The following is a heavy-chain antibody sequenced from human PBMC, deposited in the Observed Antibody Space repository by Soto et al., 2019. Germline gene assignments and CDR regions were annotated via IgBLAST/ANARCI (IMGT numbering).Heavy chain of an antibody. CDR3: AREGPEGGKDV. Sequence: QVQLVQSGAEVKKPGSSVKVSCKASGGTFSSSAISWVRQAPGQGLEWMGAIIPVFGTAHYAQKFQGRVTITAGKTTSTAYMERSRLRSEDTAVDYRAREGPEGGKDVWGQGTTVTVSS. V-gene: IGHV1-69*06. CDR1: GGTFSSSA. J-gene: IGHJ6*02. CDR2: IIPVFGTA.